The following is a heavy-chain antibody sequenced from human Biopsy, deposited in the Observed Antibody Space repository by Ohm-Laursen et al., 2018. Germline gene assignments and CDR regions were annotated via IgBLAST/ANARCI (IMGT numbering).Heavy chain of an antibody. Sequence: SLRPSCTASGFSFSSYGMHWVRQAPGKGLEWVAVLWYDGTNKYYADSVKGRFTISRDNSKNTLYLQTNSLRAEDTAMYYCARPTNARAGGAPFDIWGQGTMVTVSS. CDR2: LWYDGTNK. CDR3: ARPTNARAGGAPFDI. CDR1: GFSFSSYG. J-gene: IGHJ3*02. D-gene: IGHD1-1*01. V-gene: IGHV3-33*01.